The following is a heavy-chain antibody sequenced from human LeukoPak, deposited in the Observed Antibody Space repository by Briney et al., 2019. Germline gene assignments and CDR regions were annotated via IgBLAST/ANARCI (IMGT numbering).Heavy chain of an antibody. J-gene: IGHJ4*02. CDR2: MYYTGAT. CDR3: ARFRGGGWYYFDS. CDR1: GGSISSYH. V-gene: IGHV4-59*01. Sequence: SETLSLTCTVSGGSISSYHWSWIRQPPGKGLEWIGYMYYTGATSHNPSLKSRVTISLDTSKNQFSLKLHSVTAADTAVYYCARFRGGGWYYFDSWGQGTLVTVSS. D-gene: IGHD6-19*01.